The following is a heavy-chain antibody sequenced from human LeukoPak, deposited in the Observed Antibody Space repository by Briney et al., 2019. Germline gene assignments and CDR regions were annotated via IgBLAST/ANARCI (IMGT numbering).Heavy chain of an antibody. D-gene: IGHD6-13*01. J-gene: IGHJ4*02. CDR2: ISYDGSNK. CDR1: GFTFSSYG. V-gene: IGHV3-30*18. CDR3: AKGAHSSSWHPFDY. Sequence: PGRSPRLSCAASGFTFSSYGMHWVRQAPGKGLEWVAVISYDGSNKYYADSVKGRFTISRDNSKNTLYLQMNSLRAEDTAVYYCAKGAHSSSWHPFDYWGQGTLVTVSS.